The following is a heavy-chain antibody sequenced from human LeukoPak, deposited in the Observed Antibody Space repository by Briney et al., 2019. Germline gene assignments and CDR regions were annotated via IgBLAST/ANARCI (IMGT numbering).Heavy chain of an antibody. CDR1: GGTFSSYA. CDR3: ARSYSGYVNWFDP. Sequence: ASVKVSCKASGGTFSSYAISWVRQAPGQGLEWMGGIIPIFGTANYAQKFQGRVTITADESTSTAYMELSSLRSEDTAVYYCARSYSGYVNWFDPWGQGTLVTVSS. CDR2: IIPIFGTA. D-gene: IGHD5-12*01. J-gene: IGHJ5*02. V-gene: IGHV1-69*13.